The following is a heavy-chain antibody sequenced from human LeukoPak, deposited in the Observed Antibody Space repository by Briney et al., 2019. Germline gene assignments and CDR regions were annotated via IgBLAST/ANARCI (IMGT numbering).Heavy chain of an antibody. J-gene: IGHJ4*02. V-gene: IGHV6-1*01. Sequence: SQTLSLTCAISGDSVSSNSAAWHWIRHSPSRGLEWLGRTYYRSKWYNDYAVSVKSRITINPDTSKNQFSLKLNSVTPEDTAVYYCARAHIQGYSSGRPFDYWGQGTLVTVSS. CDR3: ARAHIQGYSSGRPFDY. CDR2: TYYRSKWYN. D-gene: IGHD6-19*01. CDR1: GDSVSSNSAA.